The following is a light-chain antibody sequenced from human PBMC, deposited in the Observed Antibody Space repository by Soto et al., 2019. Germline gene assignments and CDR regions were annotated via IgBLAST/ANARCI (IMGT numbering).Light chain of an antibody. CDR2: KAS. Sequence: DIQMTQSPSTLSASVGDRVTITCRASQTLSAWLAWYQQKPGKAPKVLIYKASTLASGVPSRFSGGGSGTEFTLTISSLQPDDFATYYCQQYNSLSYTFGQGTKLEIK. CDR3: QQYNSLSYT. CDR1: QTLSAW. V-gene: IGKV1-5*03. J-gene: IGKJ2*01.